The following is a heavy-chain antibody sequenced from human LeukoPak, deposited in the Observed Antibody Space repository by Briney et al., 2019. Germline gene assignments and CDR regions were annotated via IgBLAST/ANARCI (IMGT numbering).Heavy chain of an antibody. J-gene: IGHJ5*02. V-gene: IGHV4-4*07. CDR3: ARGVWSGSSWGQYNWLDP. CDR1: GGSINSYY. Sequence: PSETLSLTCTVSGGSINSYYWSWIRQSAGSGLEWIGRIYSSGSANYNPSLQSRVTMSVDTSKNQFSLRLTSVTAADTAVYHCARGVWSGSSWGQYNWLDPWGQGTLVTVSS. D-gene: IGHD3-3*01. CDR2: IYSSGSA.